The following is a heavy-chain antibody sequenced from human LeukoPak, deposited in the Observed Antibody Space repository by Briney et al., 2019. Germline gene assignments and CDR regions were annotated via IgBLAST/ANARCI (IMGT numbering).Heavy chain of an antibody. CDR1: GGTFSSYA. J-gene: IGHJ4*02. Sequence: SVKVSCKASGGTFSSYAISWVRQAPGQGLEWMGGIIPIFGTANYAQKFQGRVTITADESTSTAYMELSSLRSEDTAVYYCATSGSRLGYYFDYWRQGTLVTVSS. CDR3: ATSGSRLGYYFDY. CDR2: IIPIFGTA. D-gene: IGHD3-10*01. V-gene: IGHV1-69*01.